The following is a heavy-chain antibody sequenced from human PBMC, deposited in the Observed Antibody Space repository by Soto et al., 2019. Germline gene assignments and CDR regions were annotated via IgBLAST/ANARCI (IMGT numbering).Heavy chain of an antibody. J-gene: IGHJ4*02. CDR2: IKQDGSER. CDR1: GFTFGNYW. V-gene: IGHV3-7*04. CDR3: AKDKPLRGEILTRYISGLDF. Sequence: GGSLRLSCAASGFTFGNYWMSWVRQAPGKGPEWVANIKQDGSERNYVDSVKGRFSISRDNSKNTVYLQMNNLRPEDTAVYYCAKDKPLRGEILTRYISGLDFWGQGTRVTVSS. D-gene: IGHD3-9*01.